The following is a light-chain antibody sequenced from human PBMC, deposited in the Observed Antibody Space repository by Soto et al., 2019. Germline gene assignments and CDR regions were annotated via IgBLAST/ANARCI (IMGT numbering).Light chain of an antibody. CDR3: SSYTSSSTLGVV. CDR2: DVS. J-gene: IGLJ2*01. CDR1: SSGVGGYNY. V-gene: IGLV2-14*01. Sequence: QSALTQPASVSGSPGQSITISCTGTSSGVGGYNYVSWYQKHPGKAPKLMIYDVSNRPSGVSNRFSGSKSGNTASLTISGLQAEDEADYYCSSYTSSSTLGVVFGGGTKLTVL.